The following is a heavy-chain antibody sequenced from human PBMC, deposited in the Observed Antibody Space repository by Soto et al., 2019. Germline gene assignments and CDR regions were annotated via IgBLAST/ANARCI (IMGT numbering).Heavy chain of an antibody. CDR2: INHSGST. J-gene: IGHJ4*02. Sequence: QVQLQQWGAGLLKPSETLSLTCAVYGGSFSGYYWSWIRQPPGKGLEWIGEINHSGSTNYNPSLKSRVTISVDTYNNQVPLKLSSVTAADTAVYYCARVGYSSGWYQGLFDYWGQGTPVTVSS. D-gene: IGHD6-19*01. CDR1: GGSFSGYY. CDR3: ARVGYSSGWYQGLFDY. V-gene: IGHV4-34*01.